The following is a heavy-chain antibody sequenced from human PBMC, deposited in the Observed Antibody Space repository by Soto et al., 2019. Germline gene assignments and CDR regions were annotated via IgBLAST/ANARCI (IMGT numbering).Heavy chain of an antibody. CDR1: GYTFTAYY. Sequence: AASVKVSCKASGYTFTAYYIHWVRQAPGQGLEWMGWINPNGGVTNSAQKFQGWLTMTRDTSISTVYMELSRLRSDDTALYYCARVNDFWTGYYSTNWFDPWGQGTLVTVSS. D-gene: IGHD3-3*01. CDR3: ARVNDFWTGYYSTNWFDP. V-gene: IGHV1-2*04. J-gene: IGHJ5*02. CDR2: INPNGGVT.